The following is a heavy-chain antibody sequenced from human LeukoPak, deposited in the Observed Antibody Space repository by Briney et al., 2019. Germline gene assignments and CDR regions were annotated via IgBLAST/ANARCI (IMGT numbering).Heavy chain of an antibody. V-gene: IGHV1-2*02. CDR3: AGEGSLRYDAFDI. CDR1: GYTFTGYY. Sequence: GASVKVSCKASGYTFTGYYMHWVRQAPGQGLEWMGWTNPNSGGTNYAQKFQGRVTMTRDTSISTAYMELSRLRSDDTAVYYCAGEGSLRYDAFDIWGQGTMVTVSS. D-gene: IGHD2-21*01. J-gene: IGHJ3*02. CDR2: TNPNSGGT.